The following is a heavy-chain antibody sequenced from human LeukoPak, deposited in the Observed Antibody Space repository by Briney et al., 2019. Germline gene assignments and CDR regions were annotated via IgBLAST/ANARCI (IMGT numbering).Heavy chain of an antibody. CDR1: GYTFTGYY. CDR3: ARTMYSSSWYVLDY. CDR2: INPNSGGT. D-gene: IGHD6-13*01. Sequence: ASVKVCCKASGYTFTGYYMHWVRQAPGQGLEWMGWINPNSGGTNYAQKFQGWVTMTRDTSISTAYMELSRLKSDDTAVYYCARTMYSSSWYVLDYWGQGTLVTVSS. J-gene: IGHJ4*02. V-gene: IGHV1-2*04.